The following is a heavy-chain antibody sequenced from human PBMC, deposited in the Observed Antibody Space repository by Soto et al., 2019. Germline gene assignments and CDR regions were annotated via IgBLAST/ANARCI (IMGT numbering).Heavy chain of an antibody. V-gene: IGHV3-49*03. CDR2: IRSKAYGGTT. D-gene: IGHD3-3*01. J-gene: IGHJ5*02. CDR1: GFTFGDYA. CDR3: TRSPNYDFWSGRVFDP. Sequence: GGSLRLSCTASGFTFGDYAMSWFRQAPGKGLEWVGFIRSKAYGGTTEYAASVKGRFTISRDDSKSIAYLQMNSLKTEDTAVYYCTRSPNYDFWSGRVFDPWGQGTLVTVPQ.